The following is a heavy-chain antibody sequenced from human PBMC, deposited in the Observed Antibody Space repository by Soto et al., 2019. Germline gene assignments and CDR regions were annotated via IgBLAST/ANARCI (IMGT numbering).Heavy chain of an antibody. CDR2: INPIGGAT. V-gene: IGHV1-46*03. CDR1: GYIFSNYY. Sequence: QVQLVQSGAEMKKPGASVKVSCKASGYIFSNYYMHWVRQAPGQGLEWMGVINPIGGATSYEQKFQGRVTMTRDTSTRTMYMELSSLRSDDTAIYYCTRGPRGSSDSCDYWGQGTLVTVSS. CDR3: TRGPRGSSDSCDY. J-gene: IGHJ4*02. D-gene: IGHD2-2*01.